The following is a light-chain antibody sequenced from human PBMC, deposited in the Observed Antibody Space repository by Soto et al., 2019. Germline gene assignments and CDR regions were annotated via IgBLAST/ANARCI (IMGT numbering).Light chain of an antibody. J-gene: IGKJ5*01. Sequence: EIVLTQSPGTLSLSPGERATLSCRARPSVSSSFLAWFQQKPGQAPRLLIHAASRRATGIPDRFCGSGSGTDFTLTISRLEPEDFAVYYCQQYGSSPPITFGQGTRLESK. CDR3: QQYGSSPPIT. CDR2: AAS. CDR1: PSVSSSF. V-gene: IGKV3-20*01.